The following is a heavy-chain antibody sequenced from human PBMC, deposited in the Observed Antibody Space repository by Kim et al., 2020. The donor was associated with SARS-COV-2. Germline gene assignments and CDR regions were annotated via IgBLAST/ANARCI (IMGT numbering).Heavy chain of an antibody. J-gene: IGHJ4*02. Sequence: SETLSLTCTVSGGSISSYYWSWIRQPPGKGLEWIGYIYYSGSTNYNPSLKSRVTISVDTSKNQFSLKLSSVTAADTAVYYCARASSWYSLYFDYWGQGTL. CDR1: GGSISSYY. CDR3: ARASSWYSLYFDY. V-gene: IGHV4-59*13. D-gene: IGHD6-13*01. CDR2: IYYSGST.